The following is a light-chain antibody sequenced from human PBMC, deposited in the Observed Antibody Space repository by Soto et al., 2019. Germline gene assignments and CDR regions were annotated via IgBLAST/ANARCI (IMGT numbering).Light chain of an antibody. CDR2: DNS. CDR3: QSYDSSLSGWV. V-gene: IGLV1-40*01. J-gene: IGLJ3*02. CDR1: SSNIGAGYD. Sequence: QAVVTQPPSVSGAPGQRVTISCTGSSSNIGAGYDVHWYQHLPGTAPKFLIYDNSNRPSGVPDRFSGSRSGTSASLAITGLQAEDEADYYCQSYDSSLSGWVFGGGTKLTVL.